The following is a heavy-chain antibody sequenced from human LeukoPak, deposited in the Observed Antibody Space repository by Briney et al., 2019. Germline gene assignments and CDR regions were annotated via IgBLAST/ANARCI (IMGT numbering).Heavy chain of an antibody. D-gene: IGHD6-13*01. J-gene: IGHJ4*02. Sequence: GGSLRLSCAASGFTFSSYWMHWVRQALGKGLVWVSRINTDGSSTMYADSVKGRFTISRDNAKNTLYLQMNSLRAEDTAVYYCARGTIVAAGSDYWGQGTLVTVSP. CDR2: INTDGSST. V-gene: IGHV3-74*03. CDR1: GFTFSSYW. CDR3: ARGTIVAAGSDY.